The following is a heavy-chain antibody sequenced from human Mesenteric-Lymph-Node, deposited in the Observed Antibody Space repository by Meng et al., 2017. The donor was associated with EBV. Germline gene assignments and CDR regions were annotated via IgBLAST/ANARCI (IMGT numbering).Heavy chain of an antibody. CDR3: AREGTTVTRWFDP. CDR2: IYFTGST. V-gene: IGHV4-61*01. J-gene: IGHJ5*02. CDR1: GDSVSSGNNY. D-gene: IGHD4-11*01. Sequence: GSVPGVGKPSETLSLTGNAAGDSVSSGNNYWSWIRQSPGRGLEWIGNIYFTGSTFYNPALKSRVTISGDTSKNQFSLKLTSVTAADTAVYYCAREGTTVTRWFDPWGPGTLVTVSS.